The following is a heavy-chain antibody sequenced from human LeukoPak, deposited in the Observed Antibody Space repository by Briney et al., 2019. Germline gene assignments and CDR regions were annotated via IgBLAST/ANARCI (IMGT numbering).Heavy chain of an antibody. CDR3: ARSLSPYSGYAFDY. D-gene: IGHD5-12*01. V-gene: IGHV3-48*02. CDR1: GFTFSSYS. Sequence: GGSLRLSCAASGFTFSSYSMNWVRQAPGKGLEWVSYISSSSSTIYYADSVKGRFTISRDNAKNSLYLQMNSLRDEDTAVYYCARSLSPYSGYAFDYWGQGTLVTVSS. J-gene: IGHJ4*02. CDR2: ISSSSSTI.